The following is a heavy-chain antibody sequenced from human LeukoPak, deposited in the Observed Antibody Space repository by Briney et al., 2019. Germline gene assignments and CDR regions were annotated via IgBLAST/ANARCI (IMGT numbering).Heavy chain of an antibody. CDR1: GFTFSSYE. V-gene: IGHV3-48*01. J-gene: IGHJ6*03. CDR3: ARSLRRYYMDV. CDR2: ISSSSSTI. Sequence: PGGSLRLSCAASGFTFSSYEMNWVRQAPGKGLEWVSYISSSSSTIYYADSVKGRFSISRDNAKNSLYLQMNSLRAEDTAVYYCARSLRRYYMDVWGKGTTVTVSS.